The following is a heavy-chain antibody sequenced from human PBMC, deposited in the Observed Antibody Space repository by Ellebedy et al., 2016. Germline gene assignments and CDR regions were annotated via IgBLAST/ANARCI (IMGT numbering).Heavy chain of an antibody. V-gene: IGHV1-18*01. Sequence: ASVKVSCXASGYTFTSYGISWVRQAPGQGLEWMGWISAYNGNTNYAQKLQGRVTMTTDTSTNTAYMELRSLRSDDTAVYYCARDLGYYGSGSYSYYYYYGMDVWGQGTTVTVSS. J-gene: IGHJ6*02. D-gene: IGHD3-10*01. CDR1: GYTFTSYG. CDR3: ARDLGYYGSGSYSYYYYYGMDV. CDR2: ISAYNGNT.